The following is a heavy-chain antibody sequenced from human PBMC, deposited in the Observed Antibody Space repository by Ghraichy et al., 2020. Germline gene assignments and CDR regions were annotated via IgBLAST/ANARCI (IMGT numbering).Heavy chain of an antibody. J-gene: IGHJ4*02. V-gene: IGHV3-30*04. Sequence: GGSLDSPVQPLDSPSVVIFCTGSARFQAMGLEWVAVMSPDGGIKIYADSVKDRFTISRDNAKNTMYLEMNDLRAEDTALYYCARDPTLGAPDYFDYWGQGILVTVSS. CDR2: MSPDGGIK. D-gene: IGHD1-26*01. CDR1: DSPSVVI. CDR3: ARDPTLGAPDYFDY.